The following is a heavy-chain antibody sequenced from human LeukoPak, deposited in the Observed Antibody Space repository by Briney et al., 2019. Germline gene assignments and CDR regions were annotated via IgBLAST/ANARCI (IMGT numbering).Heavy chain of an antibody. V-gene: IGHV4-59*01. CDR1: GGSISSYY. D-gene: IGHD3-10*01. J-gene: IGHJ4*02. Sequence: SETLSLTCTVSGGSISSYYWSWIRQPPGKGLEWIGYIYYSGNTNYNPSLKSRVTISVDTSKNQFSLKLTSVTAADTAVYYCARASRGHDYWGQGTLVTVSS. CDR2: IYYSGNT. CDR3: ARASRGHDY.